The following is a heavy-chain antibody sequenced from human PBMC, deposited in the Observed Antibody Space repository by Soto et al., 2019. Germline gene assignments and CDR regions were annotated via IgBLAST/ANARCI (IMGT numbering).Heavy chain of an antibody. CDR1: GLTFSSYG. J-gene: IGHJ4*02. D-gene: IGHD6-19*01. Sequence: QVQLVESGGGVVQPGRSLRLSCAASGLTFSSYGMHWVRQAPGKGLEWVAVISYDGSNKYYADSVKGRFTISRDNSKNTLYLQMNSPRAEDTAVYYCAKDHRIAVAADPLWGQGTLVTVSS. CDR2: ISYDGSNK. CDR3: AKDHRIAVAADPL. V-gene: IGHV3-30*18.